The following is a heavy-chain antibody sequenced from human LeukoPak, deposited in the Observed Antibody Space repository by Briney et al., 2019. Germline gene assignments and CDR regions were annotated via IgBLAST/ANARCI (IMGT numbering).Heavy chain of an antibody. V-gene: IGHV1-69*13. J-gene: IGHJ6*03. Sequence: SVKVSCKASGGTFSSYAISWVRQAPGQGLEWMGGIIPIFGTANYAQKFQGRVTITADESTSTAYMELSSLRSEDTAVYYCARPRAIPYYDFPMDVWGKGTTVTVSS. CDR2: IIPIFGTA. CDR1: GGTFSSYA. CDR3: ARPRAIPYYDFPMDV. D-gene: IGHD3-3*01.